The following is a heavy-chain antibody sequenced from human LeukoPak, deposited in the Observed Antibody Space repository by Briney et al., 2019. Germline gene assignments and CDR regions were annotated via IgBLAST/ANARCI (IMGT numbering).Heavy chain of an antibody. CDR1: GGSISSGGYY. D-gene: IGHD5-12*01. CDR3: ARVVAKNWFDP. Sequence: SETLSLTCTVSGGSISSGGYYWSWLRQPPGKGLEWIGYIYYSGSTNHNPSLKSRVTISVDTSKNQFSLKLSSVTAADTAVYYCARVVAKNWFDPWGQGTLVTVSS. V-gene: IGHV4-61*08. J-gene: IGHJ5*02. CDR2: IYYSGST.